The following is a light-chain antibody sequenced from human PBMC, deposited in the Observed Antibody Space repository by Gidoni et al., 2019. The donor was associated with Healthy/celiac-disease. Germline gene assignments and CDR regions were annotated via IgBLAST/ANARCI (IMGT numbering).Light chain of an antibody. CDR3: QQYDSPPYT. CDR2: DAS. CDR1: QDISNY. Sequence: DIQMTQSPSSLSASVGDRVTITCQASQDISNYLNWYQQKPGKAPKLLIYDASNLETGVPSRFSGSRSGTDFSFTISRLQPDDIAKYYCQQYDSPPYTFXPXTKLEIK. J-gene: IGKJ2*01. V-gene: IGKV1-33*01.